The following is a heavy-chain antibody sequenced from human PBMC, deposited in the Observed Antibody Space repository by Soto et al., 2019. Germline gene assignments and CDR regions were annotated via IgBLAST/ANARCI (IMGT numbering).Heavy chain of an antibody. CDR1: GDSISTYY. Sequence: SETLSLTCTASGDSISTYYWSWIRQPPGKGLEWIAYIYYTGNTYYNPSLKSRVTISMDTSKNQFSLKLSSVTAADTAVYYCARYYYDSSGYYYGWFDPWGQGTLVTVSS. J-gene: IGHJ5*02. D-gene: IGHD3-22*01. CDR3: ARYYYDSSGYYYGWFDP. CDR2: IYYTGNT. V-gene: IGHV4-59*01.